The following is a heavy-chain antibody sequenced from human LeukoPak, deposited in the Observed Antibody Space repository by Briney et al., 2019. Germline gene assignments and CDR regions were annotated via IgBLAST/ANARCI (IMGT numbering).Heavy chain of an antibody. V-gene: IGHV3-64D*06. CDR2: ITGSGTGGNI. J-gene: IGHJ4*02. CDR1: GFVFSFYT. Sequence: GGSLRLSCSASGFVFSFYTMYWVRQAPGEGPEYVSTITGSGTGGNIYYADSVKGRFTISRDDSKSILFLEMNGLRSEDTAVYYCVKDFGRVRGTPDSWGQGTLVTVSS. CDR3: VKDFGRVRGTPDS. D-gene: IGHD3-16*01.